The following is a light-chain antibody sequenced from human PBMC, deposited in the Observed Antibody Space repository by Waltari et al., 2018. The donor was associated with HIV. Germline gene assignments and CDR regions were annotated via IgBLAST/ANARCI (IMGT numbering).Light chain of an antibody. CDR3: SSYINSITHVV. J-gene: IGLJ2*01. CDR2: DVL. V-gene: IGLV2-14*03. Sequence: QSALTQPASVSGSPGQSLTISCPGTSSDVAGYNYVSWHQQHHGNAPNIIIFDVLNRPSGVSHLFSGFKSGNTASLTISGLKAEDEANYFCSSYINSITHVVFGGGTKLTVL. CDR1: SSDVAGYNY.